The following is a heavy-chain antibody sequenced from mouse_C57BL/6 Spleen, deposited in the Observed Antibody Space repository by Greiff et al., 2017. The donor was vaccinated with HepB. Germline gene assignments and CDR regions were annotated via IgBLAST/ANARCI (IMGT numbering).Heavy chain of an antibody. V-gene: IGHV5-17*01. CDR2: ISSGSSTI. CDR1: GFTFSDYG. Sequence: EVQLVESGGGLVKPGGSPKLSCAASGFTFSDYGMHWVRQAPEKGLEWVAYISSGSSTIYYADTVKGRFTISRDNAKKTLFLQMTSLRSEDTAMYYCARPFLGLPWFAYWGQGTLVTVSA. J-gene: IGHJ3*01. CDR3: ARPFLGLPWFAY. D-gene: IGHD4-1*01.